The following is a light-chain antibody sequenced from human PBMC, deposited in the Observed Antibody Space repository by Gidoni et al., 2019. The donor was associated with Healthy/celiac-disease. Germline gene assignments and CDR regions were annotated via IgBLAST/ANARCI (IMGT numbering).Light chain of an antibody. CDR2: DVS. V-gene: IGLV2-14*03. CDR3: SSYTSSSGYV. J-gene: IGLJ1*01. CDR1: SSDVGGYNY. Sequence: QSALTQPASVSGSPGQSITIPCTGTSSDVGGYNYVSWYQQHPGKAPKLIIYDVSNRPSGVSNRFSGSKSGNTASLTISGLQAEDEADYYCSSYTSSSGYVFGTGTKVTVL.